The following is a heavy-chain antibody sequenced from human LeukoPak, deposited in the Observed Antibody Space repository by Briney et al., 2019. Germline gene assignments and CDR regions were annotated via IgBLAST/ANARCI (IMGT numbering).Heavy chain of an antibody. J-gene: IGHJ4*02. CDR1: GFTFSSYG. D-gene: IGHD5-18*01. Sequence: GGSLRLSCAASGFTFSSYGMHWVRQAPGKGLEWVAFIRYDGSNKYYADPVKGRFTISRDNSKNTLYLQMNSLRAEDTAVYYCAKDIFPGWIQLWLPFDYWGQGTLVTVSS. V-gene: IGHV3-30*02. CDR2: IRYDGSNK. CDR3: AKDIFPGWIQLWLPFDY.